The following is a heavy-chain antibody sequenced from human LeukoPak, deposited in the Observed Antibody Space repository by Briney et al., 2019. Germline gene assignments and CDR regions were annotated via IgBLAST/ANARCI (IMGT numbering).Heavy chain of an antibody. CDR2: ISSSSSYI. CDR1: GFTFSSYS. D-gene: IGHD5-18*01. CDR3: AREEEYSYGYCDY. V-gene: IGHV3-21*01. Sequence: GGSLRLSCAASGFTFSSYSMNWVRQAPGKGLEWVSSISSSSSYIYYADSVKGRFTISRDNAKNSLYLQMNSLRAEDTAVYYCAREEEYSYGYCDYWGQGTLVTVPS. J-gene: IGHJ4*02.